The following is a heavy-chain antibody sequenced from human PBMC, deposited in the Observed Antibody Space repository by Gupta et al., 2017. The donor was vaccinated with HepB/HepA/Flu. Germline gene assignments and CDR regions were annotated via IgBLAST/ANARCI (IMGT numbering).Heavy chain of an antibody. CDR3: ATGYCKVGNSMD. CDR1: GFPFNNAW. D-gene: IGHD2/OR15-2a*01. V-gene: IGHV3-15*01. J-gene: IGHJ4*02. CDR2: SKRMGEAGPK. Sequence: VQLVQSGGGLVEPGQSLTLSCAVSGFPFNNAWMTWVRQAPGQGLEWIGHSKRMGEAGPKKYAAPVQGRFTISRDDSRNTLYLQMNSLKIEDTAVYFCATGYCKVGNSMDGGQGSLVTVSS.